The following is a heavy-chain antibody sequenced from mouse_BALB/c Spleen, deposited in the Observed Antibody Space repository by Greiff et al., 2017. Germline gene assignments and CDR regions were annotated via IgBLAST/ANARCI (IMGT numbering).Heavy chain of an antibody. CDR2: ISDGGSYT. D-gene: IGHD2-13*01. CDR1: GFTFSDYY. V-gene: IGHV5-4*02. J-gene: IGHJ3*01. Sequence: EVQLQESGGGLVKPGGSLKLSCAASGFTFSDYYMYWVRQTPEKRLEWVATISDGGSYTYYPDSVKGRFTISRDNAKNNLYLQMSSLKSEDTAMYYCARDSDHGGFAYWGQGTLVTVSA. CDR3: ARDSDHGGFAY.